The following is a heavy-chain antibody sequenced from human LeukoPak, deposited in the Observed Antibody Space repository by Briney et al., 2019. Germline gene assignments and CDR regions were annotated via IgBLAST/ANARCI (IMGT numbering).Heavy chain of an antibody. CDR2: INWNGDST. V-gene: IGHV3-20*04. CDR1: GFTFDGYG. Sequence: GGSLRLSCAASGFTFDGYGMTWVRQAPGKGLEWISDINWNGDSTGYADSVKGRFTISRDNAKNSLYLQMSSLRAENTAFYYCARRESTYQNYYYFYYMDVWGKGTKVTVSS. J-gene: IGHJ6*03. CDR3: ARRESTYQNYYYFYYMDV.